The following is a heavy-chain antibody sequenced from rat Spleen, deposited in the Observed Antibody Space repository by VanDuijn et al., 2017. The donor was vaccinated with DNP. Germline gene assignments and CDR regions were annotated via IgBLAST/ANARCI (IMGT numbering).Heavy chain of an antibody. CDR2: LTYDGSRT. CDR1: GFSVSNYY. V-gene: IGHV5-20*01. J-gene: IGHJ2*01. Sequence: EVQLVESGGGLVQPGRSMTLSCAASGFSVSNYYMAWVRQAQSTGLEWVASLTYDGSRTYCRDSVKGRFTISRNNARSTLYLQMDSLRSEGTATYYCSTGRGGPDYWGQGVMVTVSS. CDR3: STGRGGPDY. D-gene: IGHD1-11*01.